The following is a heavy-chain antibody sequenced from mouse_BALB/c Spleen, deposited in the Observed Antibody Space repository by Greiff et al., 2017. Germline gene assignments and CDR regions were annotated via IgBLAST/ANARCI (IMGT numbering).Heavy chain of an antibody. CDR2: IDPSDSYT. CDR3: ARYYYGNYGFEY. J-gene: IGHJ2*01. CDR1: GYTFTSYW. V-gene: IGHV1-69*02. Sequence: QVQLQQPGAELVKPGASVKLSCKASGYTFTSYWMHWVKQRPGQGLEWIGEIDPSDSYTNYNQKFKGKATLTVDKSSTTAYMQLSSLTSEDTGVYYCARYYYGNYGFEYWGQGTTRTGSA. D-gene: IGHD2-1*01.